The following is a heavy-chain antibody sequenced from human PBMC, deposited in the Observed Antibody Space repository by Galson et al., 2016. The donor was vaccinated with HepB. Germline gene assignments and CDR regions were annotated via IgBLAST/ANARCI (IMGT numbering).Heavy chain of an antibody. CDR3: TRDHLSGNQ. V-gene: IGHV1-69*13. CDR1: GGTFNSLP. D-gene: IGHD1-14*01. J-gene: IGHJ4*02. Sequence: SVKVSCKASGGTFNSLPINWVRQAPGLGLEWIGGLIPIFGTTNFAQNFRGRVTITADEATNTEYMELRSLISEDTAVYFCTRDHLSGNQWGQGTLVTVSS. CDR2: LIPIFGTT.